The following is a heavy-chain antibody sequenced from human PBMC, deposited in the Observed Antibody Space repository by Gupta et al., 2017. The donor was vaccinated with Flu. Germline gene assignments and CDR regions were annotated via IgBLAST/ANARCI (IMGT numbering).Heavy chain of an antibody. CDR3: TASQTSGAYDI. D-gene: IGHD3-10*01. Sequence: SSTAWIGWVRQPPGKGLEWVVRITSETAGGTIHYAAPVNGRFTISRDNSENTLHLQMNSLKTEDTAVYYCTASQTSGAYDIWGRGTVVTVSS. V-gene: IGHV3-15*01. CDR1: SSTAW. CDR2: ITSETAGGTI. J-gene: IGHJ3*02.